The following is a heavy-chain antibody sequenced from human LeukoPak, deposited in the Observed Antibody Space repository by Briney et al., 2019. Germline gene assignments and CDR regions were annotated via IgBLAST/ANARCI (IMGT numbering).Heavy chain of an antibody. CDR1: GFTFTSYA. CDR2: FSGTGSST. J-gene: IGHJ4*02. V-gene: IGHV3-23*01. Sequence: GGSLRLSCAASGFTFTSYAMIWVRQAPGKGLEWVSAFSGTGSSTYYADSVKGRFTISRDNSKSTLYLQMNSLRAEDTAVYYCAKDRYSGLNTIDYWGQGTLVTVSS. CDR3: AKDRYSGLNTIDY. D-gene: IGHD6-13*01.